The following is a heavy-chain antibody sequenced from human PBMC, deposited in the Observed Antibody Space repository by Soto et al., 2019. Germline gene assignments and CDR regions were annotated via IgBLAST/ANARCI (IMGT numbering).Heavy chain of an antibody. CDR1: GGSISTSNW. CDR2: IYQSGST. J-gene: IGHJ4*02. D-gene: IGHD3-10*01. V-gene: IGHV4-4*02. Sequence: SETLSLTCAVSGGSISTSNWWSWVRKPPGKGLEWIGEIYQSGSTNYNPSLKSRVTISLDNSKNQFSLKLTSVTAADTAVYYCVGPSQYDSGSYSLHYWGQGTLVTVS. CDR3: VGPSQYDSGSYSLHY.